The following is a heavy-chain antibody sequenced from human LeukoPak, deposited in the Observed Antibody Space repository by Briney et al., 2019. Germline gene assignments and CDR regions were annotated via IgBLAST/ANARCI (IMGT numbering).Heavy chain of an antibody. J-gene: IGHJ4*02. CDR2: INHSGST. V-gene: IGHV4-34*01. CDR1: GGSFSGYY. Sequence: PSETLSLTCAVYGGSFSGYYWSWIRQPPGKGLEWIGEINHSGSTNYNPSLKSRVTISVDTSKNQFSPKLSSVTAADTAVYYCATGLVGKYPVWGQGTLVTVSS. CDR3: ATGLVGKYPV. D-gene: IGHD1-14*01.